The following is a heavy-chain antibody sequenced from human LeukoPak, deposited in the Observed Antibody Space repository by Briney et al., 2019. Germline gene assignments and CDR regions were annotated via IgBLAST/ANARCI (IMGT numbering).Heavy chain of an antibody. CDR3: VRVPYYYGMDV. V-gene: IGHV4-59*01. CDR1: GGSISGYY. CDR2: INYSGST. J-gene: IGHJ6*02. Sequence: SETLSLTCTVSGGSISGYYRSWIRQPPGKGLEWIGYINYSGSTNYNPSLKSRVTISVDTSKNQFSLKLSSVTAADTAVYYCVRVPYYYGMDVWGQGTTVTVSS.